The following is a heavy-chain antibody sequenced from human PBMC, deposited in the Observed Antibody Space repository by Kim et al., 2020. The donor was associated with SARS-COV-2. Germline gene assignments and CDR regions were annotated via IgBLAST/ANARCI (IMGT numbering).Heavy chain of an antibody. CDR2: FDPEDGET. CDR1: GYTLTELS. CDR3: ATAITTIFGVVIKDNWFDP. Sequence: ASVKVSCKVSGYTLTELSMHWVRQAPGKGLEWMGGFDPEDGETIYAQKFQGRVTMTEDTSTDTAYMELSSLRSEDTAVYYCATAITTIFGVVIKDNWFDPWGQGTLVTVSS. V-gene: IGHV1-24*01. D-gene: IGHD3-3*01. J-gene: IGHJ5*02.